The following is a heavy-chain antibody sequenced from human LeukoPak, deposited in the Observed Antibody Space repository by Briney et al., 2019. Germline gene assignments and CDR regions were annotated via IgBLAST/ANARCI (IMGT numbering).Heavy chain of an antibody. CDR2: ISSGGGGT. D-gene: IGHD3-10*01. Sequence: TGGSLRLSCAASGFTFSSYAMSWVRQAPGKGLEWVSAISSGGGGTYYADSVKGRFTISRDNSKNTLYLQMNSLRAEDTAVYYCASGPMVREDYWGQGTLVTVSS. J-gene: IGHJ4*02. V-gene: IGHV3-23*01. CDR3: ASGPMVREDY. CDR1: GFTFSSYA.